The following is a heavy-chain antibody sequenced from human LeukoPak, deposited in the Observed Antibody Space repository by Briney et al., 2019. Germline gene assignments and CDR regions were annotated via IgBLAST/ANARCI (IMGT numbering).Heavy chain of an antibody. J-gene: IGHJ6*02. Sequence: PSETLSLTCAVSGGSISSGGYSWSWIRQPQGKGLEWIGYIYHSGSTYYNPSLKSRVTISVDRSKNQFSLKLSSVTAADTAVYYCARGYYYGMDVWGQGTTVTVSS. CDR1: GGSISSGGYS. V-gene: IGHV4-30-2*01. CDR2: IYHSGST. CDR3: ARGYYYGMDV.